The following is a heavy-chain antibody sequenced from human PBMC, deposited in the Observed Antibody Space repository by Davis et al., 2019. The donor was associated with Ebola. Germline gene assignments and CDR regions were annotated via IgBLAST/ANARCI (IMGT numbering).Heavy chain of an antibody. CDR3: ARAPLGYYDFWSGYDKGGYFDY. Sequence: GESLKISCAASGFTFSRYSMNWVRQAPGKGLEWVSSISSSSSYIYYADSVKGRFTISRDNAKNSLYLQMNSLRAEDTAVYYCARAPLGYYDFWSGYDKGGYFDYWGQGTLVTVSS. D-gene: IGHD3-3*01. V-gene: IGHV3-21*01. CDR1: GFTFSRYS. CDR2: ISSSSSYI. J-gene: IGHJ4*02.